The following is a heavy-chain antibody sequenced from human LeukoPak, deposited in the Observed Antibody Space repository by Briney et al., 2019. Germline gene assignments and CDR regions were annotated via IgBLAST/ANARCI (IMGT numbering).Heavy chain of an antibody. CDR3: ARQEELGLRTYPWRFGELLSGMDV. D-gene: IGHD3-10*01. CDR1: GYSFTSYW. Sequence: GESLKISCKGSGYSFTSYWIGWVRQMPGKGLEWMGIIYPGDSDTRYSPSFQGQVTISADKSISTAYLQWSSLKASDTAMYYCARQEELGLRTYPWRFGELLSGMDVWGQGTTVTVSS. V-gene: IGHV5-51*01. J-gene: IGHJ6*02. CDR2: IYPGDSDT.